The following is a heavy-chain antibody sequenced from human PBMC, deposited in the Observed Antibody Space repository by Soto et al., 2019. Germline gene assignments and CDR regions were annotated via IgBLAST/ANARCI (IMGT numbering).Heavy chain of an antibody. CDR2: IYYSGST. Sequence: QLQLQESGPGLVKPSETLSLTCTVSGGSISSSSYYWGWIRQPPGKGLEWIGSIYYSGSTYYNPSLMTRVPISVDTSKNKFSLKLSSVTAADPAVYYCARRAGVMVRGVIPFDYWGQGTLVTVSS. CDR1: GGSISSSSYY. V-gene: IGHV4-39*01. J-gene: IGHJ4*02. D-gene: IGHD3-10*01. CDR3: ARRAGVMVRGVIPFDY.